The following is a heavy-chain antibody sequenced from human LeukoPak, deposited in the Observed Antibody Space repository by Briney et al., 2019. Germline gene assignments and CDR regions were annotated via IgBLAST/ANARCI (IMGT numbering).Heavy chain of an antibody. CDR3: ARAQNYGGSYSFDY. CDR2: IHTSGST. J-gene: IGHJ4*02. V-gene: IGHV4-61*02. CDR1: GGSISSGSYY. Sequence: SQTLSLTCTVSGGSISSGSYYWSWIRQPAGKGLEWIGRIHTSGSTNYNPSLKSRVTISVDTSKNQFSLKLSSVTAADTAVYYCARAQNYGGSYSFDYWGQGTLATVSS. D-gene: IGHD1-26*01.